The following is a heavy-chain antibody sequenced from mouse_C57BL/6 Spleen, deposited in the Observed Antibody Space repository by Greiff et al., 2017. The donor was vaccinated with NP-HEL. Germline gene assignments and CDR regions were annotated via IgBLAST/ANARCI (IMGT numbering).Heavy chain of an antibody. Sequence: QVQLQQSGAELMKPGASVKLSCKATGYTFTGYWLEWVKQRPGHGLEWIGEILPGSGSTNYNEKFKGKATFTADTSSNTAYMQLSSLTTEDSAIYYCARWGYYYGSSPYAMDYWGQGTSVTVSS. CDR1: GYTFTGYW. V-gene: IGHV1-9*01. D-gene: IGHD1-1*01. CDR3: ARWGYYYGSSPYAMDY. J-gene: IGHJ4*01. CDR2: ILPGSGST.